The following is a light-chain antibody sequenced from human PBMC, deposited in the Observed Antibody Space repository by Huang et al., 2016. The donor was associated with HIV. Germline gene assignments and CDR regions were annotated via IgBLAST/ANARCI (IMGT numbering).Light chain of an antibody. CDR2: GAS. V-gene: IGKV3-20*01. Sequence: EIVLTQSPGTLSLSPGERATLSCRASQSVSSSYLAWYQQKPGQAPRLLIHGASSRATGIPDRFSGGGSGTEFTLTISRLEPEDFAVYYCQQYGSSPPLTFGGGTKVEIK. CDR1: QSVSSSY. CDR3: QQYGSSPPLT. J-gene: IGKJ4*01.